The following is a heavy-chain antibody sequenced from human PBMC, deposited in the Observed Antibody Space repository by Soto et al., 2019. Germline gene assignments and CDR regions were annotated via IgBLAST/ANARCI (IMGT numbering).Heavy chain of an antibody. V-gene: IGHV3-30*03. CDR1: GFTLSSYG. J-gene: IGHJ4*02. Sequence: QVQLVESGGGVVQPGRSLRLSCAASGFTLSSYGMHWVRQAPGKGLEWVAVISYDGSNKYYADSVKGRFIISRDNSKNTLYLQMNSLRAEDTAVYYCATADYSQTYFDYWGQGTLVTVSS. CDR2: ISYDGSNK. CDR3: ATADYSQTYFDY. D-gene: IGHD2-15*01.